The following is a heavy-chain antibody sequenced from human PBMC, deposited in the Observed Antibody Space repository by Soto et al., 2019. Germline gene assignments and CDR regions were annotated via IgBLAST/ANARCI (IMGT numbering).Heavy chain of an antibody. CDR3: ARAGQYYDASGYAD. Sequence: QVQLVQSGTEVKKPGASIKVSCKASGYSFATSGMTWVRQAPGQGLEWMGWISVYNGNTNYDQSLQDRVTMTTDTSTNTAYLEVRNLRSDDTAVYYCARAGQYYDASGYADWGQGPLVTVSS. CDR2: ISVYNGNT. D-gene: IGHD3-22*01. J-gene: IGHJ4*02. CDR1: GYSFATSG. V-gene: IGHV1-18*01.